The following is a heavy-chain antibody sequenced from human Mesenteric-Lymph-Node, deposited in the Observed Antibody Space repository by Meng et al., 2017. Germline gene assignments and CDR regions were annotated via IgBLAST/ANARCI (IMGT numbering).Heavy chain of an antibody. V-gene: IGHV5-51*01. Sequence: GESLKISCKGSGYTFTSSWIAWVRQMPGKGLELMGIINPADSEIRYGPSFQGQVTISVDKSISTAYLQWSSLKASDTAMYYCARQGDGNTSWRTVVYWGQGTLVTVSS. D-gene: IGHD2-2*01. CDR3: ARQGDGNTSWRTVVY. CDR1: GYTFTSSW. CDR2: INPADSEI. J-gene: IGHJ4*02.